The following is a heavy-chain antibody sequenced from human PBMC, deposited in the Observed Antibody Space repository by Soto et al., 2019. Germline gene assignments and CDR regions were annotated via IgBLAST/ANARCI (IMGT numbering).Heavy chain of an antibody. Sequence: PGESLKISCEASGYSFVGYWIGWVRQKPGRGLEWMGIIYPGDSDTRYSPTFQGQVTISADKSVNTAYVQWSSLKASDTAVYYCARQTYYDFSTSQVANWGQGTLVTVSS. CDR3: ARQTYYDFSTSQVAN. V-gene: IGHV5-51*01. CDR1: GYSFVGYW. CDR2: IYPGDSDT. J-gene: IGHJ4*02. D-gene: IGHD3-22*01.